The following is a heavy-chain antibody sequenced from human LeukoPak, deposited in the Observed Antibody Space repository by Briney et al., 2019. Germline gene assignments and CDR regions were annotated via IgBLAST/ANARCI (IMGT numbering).Heavy chain of an antibody. Sequence: ASVKVSCKASGGTFSSYAISWVRQAPGQGLEWMGGIIPIFGTANYAQKFQGRVTITADESTSTAYMELSSLRSEDTAVYYRARGGYCSGGSCYYYWGQGTLVTVSS. J-gene: IGHJ4*02. D-gene: IGHD2-15*01. CDR3: ARGGYCSGGSCYYY. CDR1: GGTFSSYA. CDR2: IIPIFGTA. V-gene: IGHV1-69*13.